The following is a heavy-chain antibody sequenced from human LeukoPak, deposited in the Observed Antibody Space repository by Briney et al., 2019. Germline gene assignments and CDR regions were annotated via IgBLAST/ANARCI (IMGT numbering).Heavy chain of an antibody. Sequence: ASVKVSCKASGYTFTDYYIHWVRQAPGQGREWMGWINPNSGGTNYAQKFEGRVTMTRDTSISTAYMELSRLRSDDTAVYYCANHDSSGYFYDYFDYWGQGTLVTVSS. CDR1: GYTFTDYY. D-gene: IGHD3-22*01. CDR2: INPNSGGT. CDR3: ANHDSSGYFYDYFDY. V-gene: IGHV1-2*02. J-gene: IGHJ4*02.